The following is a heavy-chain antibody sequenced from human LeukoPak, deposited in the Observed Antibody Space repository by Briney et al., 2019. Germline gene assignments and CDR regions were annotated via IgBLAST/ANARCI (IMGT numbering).Heavy chain of an antibody. J-gene: IGHJ4*02. D-gene: IGHD5-12*01. V-gene: IGHV4-31*03. CDR1: GGSIGSDDYY. Sequence: SETLSLTCTVSGGSIGSDDYYWSWIRQLPGKGLEWIGYVYYNGNTYYNPSLKSRITMSVDTSKNQFSLKLSPVTVADTVVYFCARDRADRGYSQNLDSWGRGTLVTVSS. CDR3: ARDRADRGYSQNLDS. CDR2: VYYNGNT.